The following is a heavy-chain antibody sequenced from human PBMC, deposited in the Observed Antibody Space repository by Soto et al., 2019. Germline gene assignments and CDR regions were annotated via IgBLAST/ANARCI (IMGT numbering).Heavy chain of an antibody. CDR1: GFTFSSYG. CDR2: IWYDGSNK. J-gene: IGHJ4*02. D-gene: IGHD6-13*01. V-gene: IGHV3-30*02. Sequence: SGGSLRLSCAASGFTFSSYGMHWVRQAPGKGLEWVAVIWYDGSNKRYADSVKGRFTISRDNSKNTVYLQMNSLRGEDTAVYYCAKDGAIAAADYFFDYWGQGSLVTVSS. CDR3: AKDGAIAAADYFFDY.